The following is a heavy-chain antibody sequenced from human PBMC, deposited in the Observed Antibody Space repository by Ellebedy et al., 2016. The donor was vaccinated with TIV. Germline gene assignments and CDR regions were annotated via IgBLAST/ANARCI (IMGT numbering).Heavy chain of an antibody. CDR1: GGSISSYY. V-gene: IGHV4-4*07. CDR3: ARDGPMVRGVIINPLDY. CDR2: IYTSGST. D-gene: IGHD3-10*01. J-gene: IGHJ4*02. Sequence: SETLSLXCTVSGGSISSYYWSWIRQPAGKGLEWIGRIYTSGSTNYNPSLKSRVTMSVDTSKNQFSLKLSSVTAADTAVYYCARDGPMVRGVIINPLDYWGQGTLVTVSS.